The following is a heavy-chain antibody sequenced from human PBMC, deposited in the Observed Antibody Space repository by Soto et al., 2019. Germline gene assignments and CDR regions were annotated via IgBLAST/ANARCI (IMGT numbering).Heavy chain of an antibody. J-gene: IGHJ4*01. D-gene: IGHD3-22*01. V-gene: IGHV3-15*07. Sequence: EVQLVESGGGLVKPGGSLRLSCAGSGFTFSEAWINWVRQAPGKGLEWVGRIKSKTHGGTPDYAAPVKGRFAISRDDSKNMVYLQMNSLKTEDTGIYYCVTDSYSSIIVGRFDYWGHGTLVTVSS. CDR2: IKSKTHGGTP. CDR3: VTDSYSSIIVGRFDY. CDR1: GFTFSEAW.